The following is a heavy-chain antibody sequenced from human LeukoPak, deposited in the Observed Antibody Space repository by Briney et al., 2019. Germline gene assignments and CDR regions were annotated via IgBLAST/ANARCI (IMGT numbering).Heavy chain of an antibody. J-gene: IGHJ4*02. Sequence: GGSLRLSCAASGFTFSNYAMNWVRQAPGKGLEWVSGISGGDGTTFYADSVKGRFTISRDNSKNTLYLQMNSLRAEDTAVYYCARDKIVGATNFDYWGQGTLVTVSS. V-gene: IGHV3-23*01. CDR2: ISGGDGTT. CDR1: GFTFSNYA. CDR3: ARDKIVGATNFDY. D-gene: IGHD1-26*01.